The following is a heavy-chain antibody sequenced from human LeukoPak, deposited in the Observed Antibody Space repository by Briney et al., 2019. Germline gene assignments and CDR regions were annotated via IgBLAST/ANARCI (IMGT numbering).Heavy chain of an antibody. CDR2: ISYDGSNK. CDR3: AKGGGYEAQYYYYYLDV. V-gene: IGHV3-30*18. J-gene: IGHJ6*03. Sequence: GGSLRLSCAASGFTFSSYGMHWVRQAPGKGLEWVAVISYDGSNKYYADSVKGRFTISRDNSKNTLYLQMKSQRAEDTAVYYCAKGGGYEAQYYYYYLDVWGKGTTVTISS. CDR1: GFTFSSYG. D-gene: IGHD5-12*01.